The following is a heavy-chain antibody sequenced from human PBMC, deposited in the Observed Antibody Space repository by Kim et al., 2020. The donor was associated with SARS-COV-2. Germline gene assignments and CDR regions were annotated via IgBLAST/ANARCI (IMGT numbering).Heavy chain of an antibody. CDR1: GFTFSDSA. CDR3: TRVPGTTLAFCAAFDI. D-gene: IGHD1-1*01. Sequence: GGSLRLSCGASGFTFSDSAMHWVRRASGKGLEWVGRIRSKVNGYATAYSASVRGRFTISRDDSRNTAYLQMNSLKTEDTPVYYCTRVPGTTLAFCAAFDIRGQGKIVAVSS. J-gene: IGHJ3*02. V-gene: IGHV3-73*01. CDR2: IRSKVNGYAT.